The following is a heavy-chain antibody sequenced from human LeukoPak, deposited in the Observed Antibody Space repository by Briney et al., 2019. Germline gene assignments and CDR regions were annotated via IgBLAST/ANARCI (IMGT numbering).Heavy chain of an antibody. Sequence: SETLSFTCTVSGVSISSYYWSWIRQPAGKGLEWIGRIYSTGSTNYNPSLKSRVTMSVDTSKNQFSLRLRSVTAADTAVYYCARQIASAGTAGFDFWGQGALVTVSS. CDR3: ARQIASAGTAGFDF. V-gene: IGHV4-4*07. CDR1: GVSISSYY. CDR2: IYSTGST. J-gene: IGHJ4*02. D-gene: IGHD6-13*01.